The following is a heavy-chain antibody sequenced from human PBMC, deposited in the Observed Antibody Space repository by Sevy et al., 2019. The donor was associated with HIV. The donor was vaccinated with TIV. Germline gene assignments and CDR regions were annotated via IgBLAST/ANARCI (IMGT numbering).Heavy chain of an antibody. CDR1: GSTLSRLS. Sequence: ASVKVSCKVSGSTLSRLSMHWVRQVPGKGLEGMGSFDPEDGETIYARKFQGRVSMTEDTSTDTAYMELSSLRSEDTAVYYCATTKDYYESYGSPFDYWGQGTLVTVSS. CDR3: ATTKDYYESYGSPFDY. J-gene: IGHJ4*02. D-gene: IGHD3-22*01. CDR2: FDPEDGET. V-gene: IGHV1-24*01.